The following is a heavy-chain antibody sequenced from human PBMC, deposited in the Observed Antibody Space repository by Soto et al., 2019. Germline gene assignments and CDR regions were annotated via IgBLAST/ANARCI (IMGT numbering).Heavy chain of an antibody. Sequence: GGSLRLSCAASGFTFSSYWMHWVRQAPGKGLVWVSRINSDGSSTSYADSVKGRFTISRDNAKNTLYLQMNSLRAEDPAVYYCAREPAPGQQPYYFDYWGQGTLVTVSS. CDR1: GFTFSSYW. CDR3: AREPAPGQQPYYFDY. D-gene: IGHD6-13*01. V-gene: IGHV3-74*01. J-gene: IGHJ4*02. CDR2: INSDGSST.